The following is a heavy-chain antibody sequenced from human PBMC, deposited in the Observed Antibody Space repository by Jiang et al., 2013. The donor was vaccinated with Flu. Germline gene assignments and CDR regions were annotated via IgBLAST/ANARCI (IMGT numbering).Heavy chain of an antibody. Sequence: QLVESGGGLVQPGGSLRLSCAASGFMFSSYGMTWVRQAPGKGLEWVSGISGSGAGTFNADSVKGRFSISRDNSKNTLYLQMNSLRGEDTAVYYCAKAVAGWNDAFDIWGQGTMVTVSS. V-gene: IGHV3-23*04. J-gene: IGHJ3*02. CDR3: AKAVAGWNDAFDI. CDR2: ISGSGAGT. CDR1: GFMFSSYG. D-gene: IGHD6-19*01.